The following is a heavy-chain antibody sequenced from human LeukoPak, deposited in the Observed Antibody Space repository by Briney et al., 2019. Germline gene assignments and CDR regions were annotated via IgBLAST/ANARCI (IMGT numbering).Heavy chain of an antibody. CDR3: ASGSGSYRTPYYYMDV. J-gene: IGHJ6*03. Sequence: GGSLTPACPVAGFTASSNYMSWDRQAPGEGLEWVSAIYSGGSTYYADSVKGRFTISRDNSKNTLYLQMNSLRAEDTAVYYCASGSGSYRTPYYYMDVWGTGTTVTVSS. V-gene: IGHV3-53*01. D-gene: IGHD3-10*01. CDR1: GFTASSNY. CDR2: IYSGGST.